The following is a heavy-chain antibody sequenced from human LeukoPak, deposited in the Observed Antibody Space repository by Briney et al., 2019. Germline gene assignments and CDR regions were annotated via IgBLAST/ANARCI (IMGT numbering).Heavy chain of an antibody. J-gene: IGHJ3*02. CDR1: GYTFTSYG. Sequence: ASVKVSCKASGYTFTSYGISWVRQAPGQGLEWMGWISAYNGNTDYAQKLQGRVTMTTDTSTSTAYMELRSLRSDDTAVYYCARDAVLLDAFDIWGQGTMVTVSS. CDR3: ARDAVLLDAFDI. CDR2: ISAYNGNT. V-gene: IGHV1-18*01.